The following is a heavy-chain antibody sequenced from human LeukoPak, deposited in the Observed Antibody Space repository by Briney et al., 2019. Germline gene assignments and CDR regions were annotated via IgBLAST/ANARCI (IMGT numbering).Heavy chain of an antibody. V-gene: IGHV4-61*02. Sequence: SETLSLTCTVSGGSISSGSYYWSWTRQPAGKGLEWIGRIYTSGSTNYNPSLKSRVTISVDTSKNQFSLKLSSVTAADTAVYYCARDSGIAARRRDWGQGTLVTVSS. CDR3: ARDSGIAARRRD. J-gene: IGHJ4*02. D-gene: IGHD6-6*01. CDR2: IYTSGST. CDR1: GGSISSGSYY.